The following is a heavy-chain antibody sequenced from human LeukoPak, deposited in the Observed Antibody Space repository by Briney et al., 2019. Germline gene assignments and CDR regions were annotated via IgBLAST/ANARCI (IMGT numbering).Heavy chain of an antibody. J-gene: IGHJ4*02. CDR2: IYYSGRP. CDR3: VKHGDNSIDY. V-gene: IGHV4-39*07. D-gene: IGHD5-24*01. CDR1: GDSISSSGFY. Sequence: SETLSLTCTVSGDSISSSGFYWGWIRQPPGKGLEWIGSIYYSGRPYYNPSFKSRLTISLDTSKSQFSLKLTSLTAADTAVYYCVKHGDNSIDYWGQGTLVSVSS.